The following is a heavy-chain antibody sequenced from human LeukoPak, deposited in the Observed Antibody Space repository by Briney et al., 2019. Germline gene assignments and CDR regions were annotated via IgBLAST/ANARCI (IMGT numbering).Heavy chain of an antibody. D-gene: IGHD3-3*01. J-gene: IGHJ3*02. CDR2: MKQDGSEK. CDR1: GFTFSYYW. CDR3: ARGATLGEYYDFWSGQDPFDI. V-gene: IGHV3-7*04. Sequence: AGGSLRLSCAASGFTFSYYWMSWVRQAPGKGLEWVANMKQDGSEKYSVASVKGRFTISRDNAKNSLYPQMNSLRAEDTAVYYCARGATLGEYYDFWSGQDPFDIWGQGTMVTVSS.